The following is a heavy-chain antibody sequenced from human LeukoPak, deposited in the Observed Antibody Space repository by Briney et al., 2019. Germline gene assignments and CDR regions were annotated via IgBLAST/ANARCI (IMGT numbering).Heavy chain of an antibody. V-gene: IGHV1-18*01. J-gene: IGHJ4*02. D-gene: IGHD1-20*01. CDR1: GYTFTTYG. CDR3: ARDGRYNLNYADY. CDR2: ISGYNGNR. Sequence: ASVKVSCKASGYTFTTYGISWVRHAPGQGLEWMGWISGYNGNRNNAQKLQGRVTMTTDTSTSTAYMELRSLRSDDTAVYYCARDGRYNLNYADYWGQGTLVTVSS.